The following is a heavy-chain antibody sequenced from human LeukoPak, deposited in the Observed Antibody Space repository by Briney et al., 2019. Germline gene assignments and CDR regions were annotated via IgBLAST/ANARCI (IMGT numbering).Heavy chain of an antibody. V-gene: IGHV3-74*01. D-gene: IGHD4-17*01. CDR3: ARDFGDPLTTVTNYYFDY. Sequence: GRSLRLSCAASGFTFSSYGMHWVRQAPGKGLAWVSRINNDGSSISYADSVKGRFTISRDNSKNTLYLQMNSLRAEDTAVYYCARDFGDPLTTVTNYYFDYWGQGTLVTVSS. CDR2: INNDGSSI. CDR1: GFTFSSYG. J-gene: IGHJ4*02.